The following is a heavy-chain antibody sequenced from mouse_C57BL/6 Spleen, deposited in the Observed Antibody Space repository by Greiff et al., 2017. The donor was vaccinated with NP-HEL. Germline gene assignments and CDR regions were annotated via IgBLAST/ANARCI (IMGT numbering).Heavy chain of an antibody. J-gene: IGHJ4*01. D-gene: IGHD1-1*01. V-gene: IGHV1-69*01. CDR2: IDPSDSYT. Sequence: VKLQESGAELVMPGASVKLSCKASGYTFTSYWMHWVKQRPGQGLEWIGEIDPSDSYTNYNQKFKGKSTLTVDKSSSTAYMQLSSLTSEDSAVYYCATITTVVGAMDYWGQGTSVTVSS. CDR1: GYTFTSYW. CDR3: ATITTVVGAMDY.